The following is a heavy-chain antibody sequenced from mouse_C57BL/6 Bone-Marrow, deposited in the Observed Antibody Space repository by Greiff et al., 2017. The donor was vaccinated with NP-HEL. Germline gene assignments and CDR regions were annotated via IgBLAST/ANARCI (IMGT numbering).Heavy chain of an antibody. V-gene: IGHV1-18*01. CDR3: ARKTVVAPRAMDY. CDR2: INPNNGGT. Sequence: VHVKQSGPELVKPGASVKIPCKASGYTFTDYNMDWVKQSHGKSLEWIGDINPNNGGTIYNQKFKGKATLTVDKSSSTAYMELRSLTSEDTAVYYCARKTVVAPRAMDYWGQGTSVTVSS. D-gene: IGHD1-1*01. CDR1: GYTFTDYN. J-gene: IGHJ4*01.